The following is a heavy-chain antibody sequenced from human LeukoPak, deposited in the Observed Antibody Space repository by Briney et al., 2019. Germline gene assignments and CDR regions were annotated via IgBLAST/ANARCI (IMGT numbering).Heavy chain of an antibody. J-gene: IGHJ5*02. D-gene: IGHD2-15*01. CDR3: ARGGGSCSASLGCDWFDP. CDR1: GFTFSSYW. V-gene: IGHV3-74*01. CDR2: INSDGSRT. Sequence: GGSLRLSCAASGFTFSSYWMSWVRQAPGKGLVWVSRINSDGSRTNYADSVKGRFTISRDNAKNTLYLQMNSLRVEDTAVYYCARGGGSCSASLGCDWFDPWGQGTLVTVSS.